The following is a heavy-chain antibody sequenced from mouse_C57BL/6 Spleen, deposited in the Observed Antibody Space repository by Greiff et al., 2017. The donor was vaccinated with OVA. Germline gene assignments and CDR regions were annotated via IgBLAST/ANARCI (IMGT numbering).Heavy chain of an antibody. CDR1: GYTFTDYY. CDR2: INPNNGGT. J-gene: IGHJ2*01. V-gene: IGHV1-26*01. Sequence: EVQLQQSGPELVKPGASVKISCKASGYTFTDYYMNWVKQSHGKSLEWIGDINPNNGGTSYNQKFKGKATLTVDKSSSTAYMELRSLTSEDSAVYYCARKGESWGQGTTLTVSS. CDR3: ARKGES.